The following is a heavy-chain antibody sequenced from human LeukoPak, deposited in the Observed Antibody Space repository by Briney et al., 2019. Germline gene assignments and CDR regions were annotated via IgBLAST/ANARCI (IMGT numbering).Heavy chain of an antibody. V-gene: IGHV3-64D*06. CDR1: GFDFSIYT. CDR3: VKDFGRIRGTPDS. Sequence: PGGSLRLSCPASGFDFSIYTMYWVRQAPGKGPEYVSTISGSGNGGSRYYADSVKGRFTISRDDSKSIVYLQMNNLRSEDTAVYYCVKDFGRIRGTPDSWGQGTLVTVSS. CDR2: ISGSGNGGSR. D-gene: IGHD1-26*01. J-gene: IGHJ4*02.